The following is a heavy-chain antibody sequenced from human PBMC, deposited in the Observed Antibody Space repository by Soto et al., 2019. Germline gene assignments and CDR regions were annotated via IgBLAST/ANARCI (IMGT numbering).Heavy chain of an antibody. CDR3: AGGNALDV. V-gene: IGHV3-7*01. Sequence: EVQLVESGGGLVQPGGSLRLSCAASRFTFSTYWMTWVRLTPGKGLEWVANIHQDGNEKYYMDSVKGRFTISRDNAKNSLYLHMTSLLAEATAVYYCAGGNALDVWGQGTTVTVSS. CDR1: RFTFSTYW. CDR2: IHQDGNEK. J-gene: IGHJ6*02.